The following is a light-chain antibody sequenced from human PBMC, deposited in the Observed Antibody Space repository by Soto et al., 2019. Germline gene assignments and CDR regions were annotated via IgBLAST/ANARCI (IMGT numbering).Light chain of an antibody. Sequence: DIVMTQSPATLSVSPGERATLSCRASQSINTNLAWYQQKPGQAPRLLIYGASTRATVIPARFSGSGSGTEFTLTISDLQADDFAVYYCQQYHHWPPKVTFGPGTRVNI. CDR3: QQYHHWPPKVT. CDR1: QSINTN. CDR2: GAS. J-gene: IGKJ3*01. V-gene: IGKV3-15*01.